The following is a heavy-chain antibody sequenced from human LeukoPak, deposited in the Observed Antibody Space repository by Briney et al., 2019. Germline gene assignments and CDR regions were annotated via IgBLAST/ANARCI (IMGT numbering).Heavy chain of an antibody. CDR2: IIPIFGTA. V-gene: IGHV1-69*13. CDR3: ARDGATAVAGTSFDY. D-gene: IGHD6-19*01. Sequence: SVKVSCKASGYTFSSFGISWVRQAPGQGLEWMGGIIPIFGTANYAQKFQGRVTITADESTSTAYMELSSLRSEDTAVYYCARDGATAVAGTSFDYWGQGTLVTVSS. CDR1: GYTFSSFG. J-gene: IGHJ4*02.